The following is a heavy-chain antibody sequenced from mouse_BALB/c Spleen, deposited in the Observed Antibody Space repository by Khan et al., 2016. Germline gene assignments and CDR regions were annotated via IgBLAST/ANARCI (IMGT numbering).Heavy chain of an antibody. Sequence: VQLVESGPGLVAPSQSLSITCTVSGFSLTSYGVHWVRQPPGKGLEWLGVLWAGGSTNYNSAPMSRLTSSKDNSRSQAFLIMNSLQTDDTAMYDCARGAGNRNTYLFVYWGQGTLVTVSA. CDR2: LWAGGST. V-gene: IGHV2-9*02. J-gene: IGHJ3*01. CDR1: GFSLTSYG. D-gene: IGHD2-10*01. CDR3: ARGAGNRNTYLFVY.